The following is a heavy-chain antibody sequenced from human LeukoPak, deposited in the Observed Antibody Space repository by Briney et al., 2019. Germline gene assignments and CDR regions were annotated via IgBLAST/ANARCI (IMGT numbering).Heavy chain of an antibody. CDR3: ARDYSSPFDY. J-gene: IGHJ4*02. CDR1: GGSFSGYY. CDR2: INHSGST. D-gene: IGHD4-11*01. V-gene: IGHV4-34*01. Sequence: PSETLSLTCAVYGGSFSGYYWGWIRQPPGKGLEWIGEINHSGSTNYNPSLKSRVTISVDTSKNQFSLKLSSVTAADTAVYYCARDYSSPFDYWGQGTLVTVSS.